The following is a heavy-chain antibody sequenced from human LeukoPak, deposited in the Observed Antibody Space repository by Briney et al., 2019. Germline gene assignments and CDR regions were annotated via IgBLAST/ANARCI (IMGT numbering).Heavy chain of an antibody. CDR2: IKQDGSEK. V-gene: IGHV3-7*01. CDR1: GFTFSNYW. Sequence: GGSLRLSCAASGFTFSNYWMSWVRQAPGKGLEWVANIKQDGSEKFYVDSVKGRLTISRDNSKNTLYLQMNSLRAEDTAVYYCAKDAGWGYSGSYFDYWGQGTLVTVSS. J-gene: IGHJ4*02. D-gene: IGHD1-26*01. CDR3: AKDAGWGYSGSYFDY.